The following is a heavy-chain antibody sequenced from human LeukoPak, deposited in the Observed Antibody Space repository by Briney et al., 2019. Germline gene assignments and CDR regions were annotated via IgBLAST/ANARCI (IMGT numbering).Heavy chain of an antibody. Sequence: GGSLRLSCAASGFTFSSYSMNWVRQAPGKGLEWVSSISSSSSYIYYADSVKGRFTISRDNAKNSLYLQMNSLRAEDTAVYYCARDYSGYVPYYFDYWGQGTLVTVSS. CDR1: GFTFSSYS. D-gene: IGHD5-12*01. CDR2: ISSSSSYI. V-gene: IGHV3-21*01. CDR3: ARDYSGYVPYYFDY. J-gene: IGHJ4*02.